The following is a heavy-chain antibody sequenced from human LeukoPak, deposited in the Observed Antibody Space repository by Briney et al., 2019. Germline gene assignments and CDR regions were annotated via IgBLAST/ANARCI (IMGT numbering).Heavy chain of an antibody. J-gene: IGHJ4*02. CDR3: VVTQKWLAFDY. CDR2: WRYDGSP. D-gene: IGHD6-19*01. CDR1: GGSISGRY. V-gene: IGHV4-59*08. Sequence: SETLSLTCAVSGGSISGRYWSWIRQTPGKGLEWIANWRYDGSPNYTPSLESRATISLDTSKNQFSLRLTSVTAADTAVYYCVVTQKWLAFDYWGQGILVTVSS.